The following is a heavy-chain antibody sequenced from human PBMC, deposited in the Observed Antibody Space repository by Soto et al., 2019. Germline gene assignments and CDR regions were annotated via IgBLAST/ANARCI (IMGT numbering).Heavy chain of an antibody. V-gene: IGHV4-59*08. J-gene: IGHJ5*02. Sequence: SETLSLNCTVSGGSINPYYWSWIRQPPGKGLEWIGYVYYSGATKYNPSLQSRVTISVDTSGNQFSLKLNSVTASDTAVYYCARNGHGFITVSGVEIHTHGWFDTWGQGTLVTVSS. CDR1: GGSINPYY. CDR2: VYYSGAT. CDR3: ARNGHGFITVSGVEIHTHGWFDT. D-gene: IGHD3-3*01.